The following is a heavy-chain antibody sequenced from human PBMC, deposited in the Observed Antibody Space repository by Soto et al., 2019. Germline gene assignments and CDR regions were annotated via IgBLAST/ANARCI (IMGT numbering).Heavy chain of an antibody. J-gene: IGHJ5*02. CDR2: INAGNGNT. V-gene: IGHV1-3*01. D-gene: IGHD3-10*01. Sequence: QVQLVQSGPEVKKPGASVKVSCNASGYTFTTYAIHWVRQAPGQGLEWMGWINAGNGNTEFSERFRGRVTITRDTSASTAHMELTGLTSEDTAVYYCARRFNSAGWLDPWGQGTLVTVSS. CDR1: GYTFTTYA. CDR3: ARRFNSAGWLDP.